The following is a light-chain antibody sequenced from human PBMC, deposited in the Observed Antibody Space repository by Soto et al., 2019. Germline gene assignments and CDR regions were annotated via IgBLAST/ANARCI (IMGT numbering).Light chain of an antibody. Sequence: DIVMTQSPDSLAVSLGERATINWKSSQIVLYSSNNKNYLAWYQQKPGQPPKLLIYWASTRESGVPDRFSGSGSGTDFTLTISSLQAEDVAVYYCQQYYSTPLTFGGGTKVDIK. V-gene: IGKV4-1*01. CDR3: QQYYSTPLT. CDR2: WAS. J-gene: IGKJ4*01. CDR1: QIVLYSSNNKNY.